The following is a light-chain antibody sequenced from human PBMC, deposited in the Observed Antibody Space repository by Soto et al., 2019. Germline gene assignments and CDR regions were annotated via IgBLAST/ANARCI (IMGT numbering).Light chain of an antibody. CDR2: AAS. J-gene: IGKJ4*01. Sequence: DIQLTQSPSFLSASLGDRVTITCRASQGISSYLAWYQQKPGKAPKLLIYAASTLQSGVPSRFSGSGSGTDFTLTISSLQPEDFAAYYCQPLNSYPLTFGGGTKV. V-gene: IGKV1-9*01. CDR3: QPLNSYPLT. CDR1: QGISSY.